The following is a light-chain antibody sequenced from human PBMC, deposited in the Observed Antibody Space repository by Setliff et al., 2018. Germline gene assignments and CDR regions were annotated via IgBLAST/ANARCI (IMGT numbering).Light chain of an antibody. CDR2: EVS. J-gene: IGLJ1*01. CDR1: SSDVGRYNF. CDR3: SSYAGNYIYV. Sequence: QSVLTQPPSASGSPGQSVAISCTGTSSDVGRYNFVSWYQHHPGKAPKLIIYEVSKRPSGVPDRFSGSKSGNTASLAVSGLQAEDEADSYCSSYAGNYIYVFGSGTKVTVL. V-gene: IGLV2-8*01.